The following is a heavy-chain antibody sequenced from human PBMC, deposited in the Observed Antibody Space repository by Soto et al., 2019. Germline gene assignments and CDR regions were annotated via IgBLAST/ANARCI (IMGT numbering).Heavy chain of an antibody. Sequence: QVQLQESGPGLVRPSGTLSLTCAVSGDSIRSGNWWSWVRQAPQKGLEWLGEIYHSGTTMYNPSLKTRLTISVDKSKNQFSLTLISVTAADTAVYYCARNRELGPGSLCYDYWGHGTLVAVSS. D-gene: IGHD1-1*01. CDR2: IYHSGTT. CDR1: GDSIRSGNW. J-gene: IGHJ4*01. CDR3: ARNRELGPGSLCYDY. V-gene: IGHV4-4*02.